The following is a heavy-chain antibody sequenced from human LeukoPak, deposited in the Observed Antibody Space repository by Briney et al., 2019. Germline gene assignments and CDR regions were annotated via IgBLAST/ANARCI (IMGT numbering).Heavy chain of an antibody. CDR2: ITGSGSGA. J-gene: IGHJ4*02. V-gene: IGHV3-23*01. D-gene: IGHD2-2*01. Sequence: GGSLRLSCTASWLTLYSHAMTWVRQAAGKGLQWVSSITGSGSGAYYADSVKGRVTISGDNSKNTLFLQMDSLRAEDTAMYYFAKVRRTHAHLQDDFDYWGQGTLVTVSS. CDR1: WLTLYSHA. CDR3: AKVRRTHAHLQDDFDY.